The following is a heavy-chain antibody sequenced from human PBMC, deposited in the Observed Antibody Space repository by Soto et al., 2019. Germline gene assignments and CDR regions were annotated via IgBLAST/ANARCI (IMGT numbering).Heavy chain of an antibody. CDR1: GFTFSSYA. D-gene: IGHD3-3*01. Sequence: EVQLLESGGGLVQPGGSLRLSCAASGFTFSSYAMSWVRQAPGKGLEWVSAISGSGGSTYYADSVKGRFTISRDNSKNTLDLQMTSLRAEDTAVYYLAKASAIFYYYYYMDAWGKGTTVTVSS. V-gene: IGHV3-23*01. J-gene: IGHJ6*03. CDR3: AKASAIFYYYYYMDA. CDR2: ISGSGGST.